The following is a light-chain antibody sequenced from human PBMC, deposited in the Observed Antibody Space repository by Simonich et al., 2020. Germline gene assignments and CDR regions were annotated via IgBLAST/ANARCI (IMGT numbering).Light chain of an antibody. Sequence: DIVMTQTPLSLSVTPGQPASISCKSSQSLLHSDVKTYLYWYLQKPGQSPQLLIYEVSNRVSGVPDRFSGSGSGTDVTLKISRVEAEDVGVYYCMQSIQLPLTFGGGTKVEIK. V-gene: IGKV2D-29*02. J-gene: IGKJ4*01. CDR1: QSLLHSDVKTY. CDR3: MQSIQLPLT. CDR2: EVS.